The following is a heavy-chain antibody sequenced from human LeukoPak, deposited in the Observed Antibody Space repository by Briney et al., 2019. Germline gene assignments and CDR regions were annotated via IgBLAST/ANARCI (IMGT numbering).Heavy chain of an antibody. CDR1: GYNFTGYY. V-gene: IGHV1-2*02. Sequence: ASVKVSCKASGYNFTGYYMHWVRQAPGQGLEWMGWINPNSGGTNYVSKFQGRVTMTRDTSISTAYMELSRLRSDDTAVYYCARDGGYYYDSSGYYPFGYWGQGTPVTVSS. J-gene: IGHJ4*02. CDR2: INPNSGGT. CDR3: ARDGGYYYDSSGYYPFGY. D-gene: IGHD3-22*01.